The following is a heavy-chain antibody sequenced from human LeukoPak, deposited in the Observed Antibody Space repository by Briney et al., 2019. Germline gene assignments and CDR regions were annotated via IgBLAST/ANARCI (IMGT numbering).Heavy chain of an antibody. CDR1: GGSMSSHY. Sequence: SETLSLTCKVSGGSMSSHYWSWIRQPPGKGLEWIGDIYYSGSTNYNPPLNSRVTISLDTSKIQFSLNLRSVTAADTAVYYCARDDRSGYSTLGYWGQGTLVTVSS. CDR2: IYYSGST. V-gene: IGHV4-59*11. D-gene: IGHD3-22*01. CDR3: ARDDRSGYSTLGY. J-gene: IGHJ4*02.